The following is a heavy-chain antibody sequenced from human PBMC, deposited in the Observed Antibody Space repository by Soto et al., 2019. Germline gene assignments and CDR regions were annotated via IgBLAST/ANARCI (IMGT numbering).Heavy chain of an antibody. Sequence: QIQLLQSGAEVKKPGPSVKVTCKASGYTFRNFGISWVRQAPGQGLEWMGWISAYNANANYAQKFQGRLTMTADTSTSTAYMELRSLRSDDTAVYYCAREISYFDYWGQGTLVTVSS. CDR3: AREISYFDY. CDR2: ISAYNANA. D-gene: IGHD3-16*01. CDR1: GYTFRNFG. V-gene: IGHV1-18*01. J-gene: IGHJ4*02.